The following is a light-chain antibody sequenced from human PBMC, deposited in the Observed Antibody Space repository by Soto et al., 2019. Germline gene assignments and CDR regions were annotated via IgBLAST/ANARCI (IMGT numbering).Light chain of an antibody. V-gene: IGLV2-14*01. CDR3: SSYTSSSTLVV. J-gene: IGLJ2*01. Sequence: QSVLTQPASVSGSPGQSITISCTGTSSDVGGYNYVSWYQQHPGKAPKLMIYDVTNRPSGVSNRFSGSKSGNTAYLTISGLQAEDEADYFCSSYTSSSTLVVFGGGTKVTVL. CDR2: DVT. CDR1: SSDVGGYNY.